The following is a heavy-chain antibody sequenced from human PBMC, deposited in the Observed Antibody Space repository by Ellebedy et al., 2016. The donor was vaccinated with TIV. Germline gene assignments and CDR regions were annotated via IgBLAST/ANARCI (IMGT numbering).Heavy chain of an antibody. CDR3: ARNVDTAMEDWYFDL. CDR1: GGSFSGYY. CDR2: INPSGST. D-gene: IGHD5-18*01. Sequence: MPSETLSLTCAVYGGSFSGYYWSWIRQPPGKWLEWIGEINPSGSTNYNPSLKSRVTISVDTSKNQFSLKLSSVTASDTAVYYCARNVDTAMEDWYFDLWGRGTLVTVSS. J-gene: IGHJ2*01. V-gene: IGHV4-34*01.